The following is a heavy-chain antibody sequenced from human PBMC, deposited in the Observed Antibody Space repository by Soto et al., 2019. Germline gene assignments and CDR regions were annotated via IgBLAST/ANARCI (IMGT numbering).Heavy chain of an antibody. CDR2: INPKNGGT. Sequence: ASVKVSFKASGYTFTDYYIHWVRQAPGQGLEWMAWINPKNGGTYYVQKFQGRVTLNRDTSTTTVYMEMTRLTSDDTAVYYCARENSMIDAWGQGTLVTVSS. CDR1: GYTFTDYY. V-gene: IGHV1-2*02. D-gene: IGHD3-22*01. CDR3: ARENSMIDA. J-gene: IGHJ5*02.